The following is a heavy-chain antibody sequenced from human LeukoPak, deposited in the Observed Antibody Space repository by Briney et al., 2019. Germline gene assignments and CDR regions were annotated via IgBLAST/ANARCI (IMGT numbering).Heavy chain of an antibody. J-gene: IGHJ6*03. D-gene: IGHD3-10*01. CDR1: GFTFSSYS. Sequence: GGSLRLSCAASGFTFSSYSMSWVRQAPGKGLEWVGFIRSKAYGGTTEYAASVKGRFTISRDDSKSIAYLQMNSLKTEDTAVYYCTSHGSGSSWVKPYYYYYYMDVWGKGTTVTISS. V-gene: IGHV3-49*04. CDR3: TSHGSGSSWVKPYYYYYYMDV. CDR2: IRSKAYGGTT.